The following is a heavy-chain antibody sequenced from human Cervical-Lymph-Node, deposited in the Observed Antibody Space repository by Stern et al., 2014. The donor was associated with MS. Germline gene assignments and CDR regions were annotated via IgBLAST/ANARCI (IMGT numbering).Heavy chain of an antibody. D-gene: IGHD4-11*01. J-gene: IGHJ6*02. CDR2: IIPSDGRA. Sequence: QVQLVQSGAEVKKSGASVKVSCKASGYTFNVYYMHWVRQAPGRGLEWMGIIIPSDGRATYAQKFQGRVTMTRDTSTSTVYLHLTSLRSEDTAVYYCARGVTRSSYYYGLDVWGQGTTVTVSS. V-gene: IGHV1-46*02. CDR1: GYTFNVYY. CDR3: ARGVTRSSYYYGLDV.